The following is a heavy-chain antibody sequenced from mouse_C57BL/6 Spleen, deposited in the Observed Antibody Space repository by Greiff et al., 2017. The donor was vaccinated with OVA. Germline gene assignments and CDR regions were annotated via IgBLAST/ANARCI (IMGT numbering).Heavy chain of an antibody. D-gene: IGHD1-1*01. CDR3: ARGDYYGSSYEFAY. Sequence: QVQLQQSGAELVKPGASVKISCNASGYAFSSYWMNWVKHRPGTGLEWIGQIYPGDGDTNYNGKFKGKSTLTADNSSSPAYMQLSSLTSEDSAVYFCARGDYYGSSYEFAYWGQGTLVTVSA. V-gene: IGHV1-80*01. CDR1: GYAFSSYW. J-gene: IGHJ3*01. CDR2: IYPGDGDT.